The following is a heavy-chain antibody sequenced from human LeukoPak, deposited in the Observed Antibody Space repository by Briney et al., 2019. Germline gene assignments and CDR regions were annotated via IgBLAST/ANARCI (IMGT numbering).Heavy chain of an antibody. Sequence: GASVKVSCKASGYTFTGYYMHWVRQAPGQGLEWMGWINPNSGGTNYAQKFQGRVTMTRDTSISTAYMELSRLRSDDTAVYYCARGVLLWFGELFHRTGNFDYWGQGTLVTVSS. J-gene: IGHJ4*02. V-gene: IGHV1-2*02. CDR1: GYTFTGYY. CDR2: INPNSGGT. D-gene: IGHD3-10*01. CDR3: ARGVLLWFGELFHRTGNFDY.